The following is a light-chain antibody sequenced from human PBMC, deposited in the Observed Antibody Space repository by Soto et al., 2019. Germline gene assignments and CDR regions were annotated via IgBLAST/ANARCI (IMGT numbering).Light chain of an antibody. CDR3: HQYGSSVRA. V-gene: IGKV3-20*01. CDR2: GAS. J-gene: IGKJ1*01. Sequence: DIVLTQSPGTLPLSPLDRPTLSCSASQSITGNYLAWHQQKPGQAPKLLIYGASTRAPGIPDRFNGSGSGTDFTLTISRLEADDVAVYHCHQYGSSVRAFGQGTKVDIK. CDR1: QSITGNY.